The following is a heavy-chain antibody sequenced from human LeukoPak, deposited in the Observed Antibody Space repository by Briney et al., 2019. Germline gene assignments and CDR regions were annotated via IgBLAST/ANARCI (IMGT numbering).Heavy chain of an antibody. Sequence: ASVKVSCKASGYTFTGYYMHWVRQAPGQGLEWMGWINPNSGGTNYAQKFQGRVTMTRDTSISTAYMELSRLRSDDTAVYYCARDRAGSLHGENWFDPWGQGTLVTVSS. CDR2: INPNSGGT. D-gene: IGHD3-10*01. V-gene: IGHV1-2*02. CDR3: ARDRAGSLHGENWFDP. CDR1: GYTFTGYY. J-gene: IGHJ5*02.